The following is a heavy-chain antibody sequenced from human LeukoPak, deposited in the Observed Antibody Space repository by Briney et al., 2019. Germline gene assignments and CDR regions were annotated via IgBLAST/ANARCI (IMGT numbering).Heavy chain of an antibody. Sequence: GRSLRLSCAASGFTFSTYGMHWVRQAPDKRLEWVAVISYDGSNAYYADSVKGRFTISRDNSKNTLYLQMNSLRAEDTAVYYCARDLEVRGVLYYFDYWGQGTLVTVSS. CDR3: ARDLEVRGVLYYFDY. CDR2: ISYDGSNA. CDR1: GFTFSTYG. V-gene: IGHV3-30*03. J-gene: IGHJ4*02. D-gene: IGHD3-10*01.